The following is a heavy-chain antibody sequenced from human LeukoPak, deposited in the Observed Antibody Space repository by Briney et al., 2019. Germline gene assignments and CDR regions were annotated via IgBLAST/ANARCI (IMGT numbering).Heavy chain of an antibody. CDR2: ITSSSNYI. V-gene: IGHV3-21*01. Sequence: PGGSLRLSCAASGFTFSSYNMNWVRQAPGKGLEWVSSITSSSNYIYYADSVKGRFTISRDNTKNSLYLQMNSLRAEDTAVYYCARVEQGYSSSWYPGYWGQGTLVTVSS. CDR3: ARVEQGYSSSWYPGY. CDR1: GFTFSSYN. D-gene: IGHD6-13*01. J-gene: IGHJ4*02.